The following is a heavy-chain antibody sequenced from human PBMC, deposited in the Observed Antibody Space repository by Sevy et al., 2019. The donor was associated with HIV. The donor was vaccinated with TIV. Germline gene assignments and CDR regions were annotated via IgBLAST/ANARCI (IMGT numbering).Heavy chain of an antibody. Sequence: SETLSLTCAVSGYSISSGYYWGWIRQPPGKGLEWIGSIYHSGSTYYNPSLKSRVTISVDTSKNQFSLKLGSVTAADTAVYYCARLTGGYYYYMDVWGKGTTVTVSS. V-gene: IGHV4-38-2*01. D-gene: IGHD7-27*01. CDR1: GYSISSGYY. CDR2: IYHSGST. J-gene: IGHJ6*03. CDR3: ARLTGGYYYYMDV.